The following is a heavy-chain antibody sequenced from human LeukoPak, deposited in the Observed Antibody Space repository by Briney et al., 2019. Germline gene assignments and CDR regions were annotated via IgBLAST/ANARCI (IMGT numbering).Heavy chain of an antibody. J-gene: IGHJ2*01. D-gene: IGHD7-27*01. CDR3: VRDFHFQLGIHWFFDL. Sequence: PGGSLRLSCAASGFTFSSYAMRWVRQAPGKGLEWVAVISYDGSKKEYADSLKGRFTISRDDSKNTLYLQMNSLRDEDTAVYYCVRDFHFQLGIHWFFDLWGRGTLVTVSS. V-gene: IGHV3-33*01. CDR2: ISYDGSKK. CDR1: GFTFSSYA.